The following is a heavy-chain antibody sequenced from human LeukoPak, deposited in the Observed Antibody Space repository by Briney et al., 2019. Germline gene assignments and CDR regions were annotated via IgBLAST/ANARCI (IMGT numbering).Heavy chain of an antibody. CDR3: ARGDAVSFSGYDY. D-gene: IGHD3-10*01. CDR2: INPSSGST. Sequence: ASVKVSCKASGYTFTNYYMHWVRQAPGQGPEWMGVINPSSGSTTYAQKFQDRVTMTRDTSTSTVYMEVSSLRSEDTAMYYCARGDAVSFSGYDYWGQGTLVTVSS. V-gene: IGHV1-46*01. CDR1: GYTFTNYY. J-gene: IGHJ4*02.